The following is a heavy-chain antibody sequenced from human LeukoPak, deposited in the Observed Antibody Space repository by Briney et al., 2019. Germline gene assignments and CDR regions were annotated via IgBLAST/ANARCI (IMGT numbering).Heavy chain of an antibody. D-gene: IGHD3-22*01. CDR3: AIYYDSSGYFGAFDI. V-gene: IGHV1-2*02. CDR1: GYTFTDYS. Sequence: GASVKVSCKASGYTFTDYSLHWVRQAPGQGPEWMGWINPNTGATKDAQNFQGRVTMTSDTSISTAYMELSRLKSDDTAVYYCAIYYDSSGYFGAFDIWGQGTMVTVSS. CDR2: INPNTGAT. J-gene: IGHJ3*02.